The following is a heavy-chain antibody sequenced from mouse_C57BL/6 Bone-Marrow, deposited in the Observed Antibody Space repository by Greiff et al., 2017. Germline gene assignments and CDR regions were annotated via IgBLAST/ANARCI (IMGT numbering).Heavy chain of an antibody. CDR3: ARHYSKGAY. V-gene: IGHV5-6*01. J-gene: IGHJ3*01. D-gene: IGHD2-5*01. CDR2: ISSGGSYT. CDR1: GFTFSSYG. Sequence: VQLQQSGGDLVKPGGSLKLSCAASGFTFSSYGMSWVRQTPDKRLEWVATISSGGSYTYYPDSVKGRFTISRDNAKNTLYLQMSSLKSEDTAMYYCARHYSKGAYWGQGTLVTVSA.